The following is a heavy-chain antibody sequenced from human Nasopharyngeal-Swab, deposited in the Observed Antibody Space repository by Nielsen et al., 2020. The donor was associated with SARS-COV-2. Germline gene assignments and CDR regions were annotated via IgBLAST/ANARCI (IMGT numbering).Heavy chain of an antibody. CDR1: GFTFSSYS. V-gene: IGHV3-48*02. J-gene: IGHJ4*02. Sequence: GGPLRLSCAASGFTFSSYSMNWVRQAPGKGLEWVSYISTSSSTIYYADSVKGRFTISRDDAQNSLYLQMNSLRDEDTAVYYCARASKMGAAAGLHPFGNWGQGALVTVSS. CDR3: ARASKMGAAAGLHPFGN. D-gene: IGHD6-13*01. CDR2: ISTSSSTI.